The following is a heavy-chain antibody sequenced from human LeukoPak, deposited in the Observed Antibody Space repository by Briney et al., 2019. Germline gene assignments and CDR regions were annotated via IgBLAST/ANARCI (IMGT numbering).Heavy chain of an antibody. CDR1: GASISSSSYY. CDR3: ARHRPPRRIQLWSRGANGAFDI. D-gene: IGHD5-18*01. V-gene: IGHV4-39*01. CDR2: IYYSGNT. J-gene: IGHJ3*02. Sequence: SETLSLTCTVPGASISSSSYYWAWIRQPPGKGLEWIANIYYSGNTYFNPSLKSRVTISMDTSKNQFSLKLSSVTAADTAVYYCARHRPPRRIQLWSRGANGAFDIWGQGTMVTVSS.